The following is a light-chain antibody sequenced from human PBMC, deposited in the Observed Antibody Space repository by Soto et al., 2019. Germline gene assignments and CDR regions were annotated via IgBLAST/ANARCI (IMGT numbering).Light chain of an antibody. Sequence: DIQVTQSPSTLSASVGDRVTITCRASQSISTWLAWFQQKPGKAPKVLISKASTLESGVPSRFSGDGSGTEFTLTISSLQTDDSATYYCQPLGAGSPWTFGQGTKVEIK. CDR2: KAS. V-gene: IGKV1-5*03. CDR3: QPLGAGSPWT. J-gene: IGKJ1*01. CDR1: QSISTW.